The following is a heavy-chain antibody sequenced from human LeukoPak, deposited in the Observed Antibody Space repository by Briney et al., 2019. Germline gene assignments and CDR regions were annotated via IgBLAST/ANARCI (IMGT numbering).Heavy chain of an antibody. CDR2: ISSSSSYI. CDR3: ARDPAGPGNYDSSGYFDY. V-gene: IGHV3-21*01. CDR1: GLTFSSYS. D-gene: IGHD3-22*01. Sequence: GGSLRLSCAASGLTFSSYSINWVRQAPGKGLEWVSSISSSSSYIYYADSVKGRFTISRDNAKNSLYLQMNSLRAEDTAVYYCARDPAGPGNYDSSGYFDYWGQGTLVTVSS. J-gene: IGHJ4*02.